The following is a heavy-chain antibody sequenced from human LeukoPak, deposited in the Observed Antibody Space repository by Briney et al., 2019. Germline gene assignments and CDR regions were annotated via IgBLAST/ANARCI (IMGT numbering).Heavy chain of an antibody. Sequence: SETLSLTCAVSGGSISSYYWSWIRQPPGKGLEWIGYIYYSGSTNYNPSLKSRVTISVDTSKNQFSLKLSSVTAADTAVYYCARHWLTDASDIWGQGTMVTVSS. CDR1: GGSISSYY. J-gene: IGHJ3*02. CDR2: IYYSGST. CDR3: ARHWLTDASDI. D-gene: IGHD6-19*01. V-gene: IGHV4-59*08.